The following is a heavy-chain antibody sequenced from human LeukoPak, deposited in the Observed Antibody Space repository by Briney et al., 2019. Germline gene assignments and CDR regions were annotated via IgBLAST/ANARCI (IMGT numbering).Heavy chain of an antibody. CDR3: ARDLEGYCSSTSCYTDWFDP. D-gene: IGHD2-2*02. V-gene: IGHV3-7*01. Sequence: GGSLRLSCAASGFTFSSYWMSWVRQAPGKGLEWVANIKQDGSEKYYVDSVKGRFTISRNNAKNSLYLQMDSLRAEDTAVYYCARDLEGYCSSTSCYTDWFDPWGQGTLVTVSS. CDR2: IKQDGSEK. J-gene: IGHJ5*02. CDR1: GFTFSSYW.